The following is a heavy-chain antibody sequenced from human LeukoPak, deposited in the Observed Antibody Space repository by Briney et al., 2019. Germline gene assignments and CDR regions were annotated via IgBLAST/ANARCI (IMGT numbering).Heavy chain of an antibody. CDR1: GVSISSSNW. Sequence: SETLSLTCAVSGVSISSSNWWSWVRQPPGKGLEWIGEIYHSGSTNYNPSLKSRVTISVDKSKNQFSLKLSSVTAADTAVYYCAAIHSGYSSGWYGYYYGMDVWGQGTTVTVSS. V-gene: IGHV4-4*02. D-gene: IGHD6-19*01. J-gene: IGHJ6*02. CDR3: AAIHSGYSSGWYGYYYGMDV. CDR2: IYHSGST.